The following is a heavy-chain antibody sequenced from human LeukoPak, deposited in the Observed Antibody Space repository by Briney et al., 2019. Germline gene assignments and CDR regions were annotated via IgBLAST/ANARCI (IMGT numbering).Heavy chain of an antibody. D-gene: IGHD3-10*01. CDR1: GYTFTSYD. Sequence: ASVKVSCKASGYTFTSYDINWVRQATGQGLEWMGWMNPNSGNTDYAQKFQGRVTMTRNTSISTAYMELSSLRSEDTAVYYCARTMVRGVIDGFDPWGQGTLVTVSS. V-gene: IGHV1-8*01. CDR2: MNPNSGNT. CDR3: ARTMVRGVIDGFDP. J-gene: IGHJ5*02.